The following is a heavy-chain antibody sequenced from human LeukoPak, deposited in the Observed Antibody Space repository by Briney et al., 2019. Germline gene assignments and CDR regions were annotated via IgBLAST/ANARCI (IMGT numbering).Heavy chain of an antibody. D-gene: IGHD2-15*01. CDR3: ARRIVVVVAGPNWFDP. V-gene: IGHV4-39*07. CDR2: IYYSGST. J-gene: IGHJ5*02. Sequence: SETLSLTCTVSGGSISSSSYYWGWIRQPPGKGLEWIGSIYYSGSTYYNPSLKSRVTISVDTSKNQFSLKLSSVTAADTAVYYCARRIVVVVAGPNWFDPWGQGTLVTVSS. CDR1: GGSISSSSYY.